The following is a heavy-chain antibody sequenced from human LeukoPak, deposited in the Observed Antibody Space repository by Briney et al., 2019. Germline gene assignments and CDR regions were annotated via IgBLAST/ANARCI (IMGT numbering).Heavy chain of an antibody. CDR1: GGSISSGSYY. CDR3: ARETSSITMVRGVIIGGYYYYMDV. J-gene: IGHJ6*03. Sequence: PSQTLSLTCTVSGGSISSGSYYWSWIRQPAGKGLEWIGRIYTSGSTNYNPSLKSRVTISVDTSKNQFSLKLSSVTAADTAVYYCARETSSITMVRGVIIGGYYYYMDVWGKGTMVTVSS. V-gene: IGHV4-61*02. D-gene: IGHD3-10*01. CDR2: IYTSGST.